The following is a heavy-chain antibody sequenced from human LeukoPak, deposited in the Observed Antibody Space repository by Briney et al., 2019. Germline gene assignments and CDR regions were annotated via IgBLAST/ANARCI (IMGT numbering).Heavy chain of an antibody. J-gene: IGHJ5*02. CDR2: IKSKSDGGTT. D-gene: IGHD1-26*01. V-gene: IGHV3-15*01. CDR1: GFTFTNAW. Sequence: GGSLRLSCAASGFTFTNAWMRWVRRAPGKGLEWVGRIKSKSDGGTTDYAAPVKGRFTISRDDSKNMLYLQMNSLRTEDTAVYYCSTELRWEPPPIDHWGQGTLVTVSS. CDR3: STELRWEPPPIDH.